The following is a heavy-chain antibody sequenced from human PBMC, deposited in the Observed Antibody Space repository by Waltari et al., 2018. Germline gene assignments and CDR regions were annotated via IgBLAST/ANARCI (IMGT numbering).Heavy chain of an antibody. CDR1: GFSFTGNY. Sequence: QVQLVQSGAEVRKPGASVNVSCKASGFSFTGNYIHWVGQAPGRGLEWKGGINLNRGDTDLAPKVQGRVNMTRETSIRTTYMELSRLRSDDTAVYYCARDFSLYYYGARYFQPWGQGTLVTVSS. V-gene: IGHV1-2*02. J-gene: IGHJ1*01. CDR2: INLNRGDT. D-gene: IGHD3-10*01. CDR3: ARDFSLYYYGARYFQP.